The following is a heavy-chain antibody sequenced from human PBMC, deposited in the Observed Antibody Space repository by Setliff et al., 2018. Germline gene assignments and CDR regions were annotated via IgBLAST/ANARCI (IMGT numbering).Heavy chain of an antibody. V-gene: IGHV4-4*07. CDR2: IYIGGSA. J-gene: IGHJ4*02. CDR3: ARESRYYYDNLGTLDY. Sequence: SETLSLTCTVSGGSISSYYWSWIRQPAGKGLEWIGHIYIGGSANYNPSLKSRVTMSIDTSTNQFSLKLNSVTAADTAVYYCARESRYYYDNLGTLDYWGQGTLVTVSS. CDR1: GGSISSYY. D-gene: IGHD3-22*01.